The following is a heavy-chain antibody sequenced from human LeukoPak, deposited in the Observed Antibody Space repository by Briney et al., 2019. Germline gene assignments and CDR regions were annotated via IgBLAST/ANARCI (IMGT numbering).Heavy chain of an antibody. CDR1: GFNFEEYA. V-gene: IGHV3-9*03. CDR3: AKGQKYYYYYYMDV. Sequence: PGGSLRLSCAASGFNFEEYAMPWVRQAPGKGLEWVSGISWNSGTIRYADSVKGRFTISRDNAKNSLYLEMNSLRAEDMGLYYCAKGQKYYYYYYMDVWGRGTTVSVSS. CDR2: ISWNSGTI. J-gene: IGHJ6*03.